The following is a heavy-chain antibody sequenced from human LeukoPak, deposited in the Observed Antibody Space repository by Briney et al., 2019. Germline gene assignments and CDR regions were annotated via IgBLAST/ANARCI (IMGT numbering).Heavy chain of an antibody. D-gene: IGHD6-19*01. CDR1: GGTFSSYA. Sequence: GASVKVSCKASGGTFSSYAISWVRQAPGQGLEWMGGIIPIFGTANYAQKFQGRVTITADESTSTAYMELSSLRSEDTAVYYCAREWYSSGWYGGHDAFDIWGQGTMVTVPS. CDR2: IIPIFGTA. V-gene: IGHV1-69*01. J-gene: IGHJ3*02. CDR3: AREWYSSGWYGGHDAFDI.